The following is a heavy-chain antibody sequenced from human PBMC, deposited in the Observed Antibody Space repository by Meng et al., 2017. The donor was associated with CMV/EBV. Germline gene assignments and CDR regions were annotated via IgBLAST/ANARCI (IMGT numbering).Heavy chain of an antibody. D-gene: IGHD3/OR15-3a*01. CDR1: GFTFKDYY. Sequence: GGLLRPSCVALGFTFKDYYMSWIRQTPGKGLEWLSFISTNGNLIYYRDPVKGRFTISRDNARNSLFLEMNRLRDEGTAVYYCTTDTLANYDFWSGGSRANGMDVWGHGITVTVSS. V-gene: IGHV3-11*04. CDR3: TTDTLANYDFWSGGSRANGMDV. CDR2: ISTNGNLI. J-gene: IGHJ6*02.